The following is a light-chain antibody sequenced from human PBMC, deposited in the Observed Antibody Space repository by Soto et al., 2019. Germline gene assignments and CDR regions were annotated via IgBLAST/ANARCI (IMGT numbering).Light chain of an antibody. CDR1: RSISSN. CDR3: QQYNNWPFT. V-gene: IGKV3-15*01. J-gene: IGKJ3*01. Sequence: EIVMTQSPATLSVSPGEWATLSCRASRSISSNLAWYQQKPGQAPRLLIYGASTRATGIPATFSGSGSGTEFTLTISTLQSEDFAVYYCQQYNNWPFTFGPGTKVDIK. CDR2: GAS.